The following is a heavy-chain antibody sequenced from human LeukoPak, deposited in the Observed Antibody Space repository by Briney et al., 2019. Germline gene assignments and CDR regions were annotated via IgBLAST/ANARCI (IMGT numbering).Heavy chain of an antibody. CDR3: ARRKAVRPDYYFDY. CDR1: GGSISNYY. V-gene: IGHV4-59*08. CDR2: IYYSGST. Sequence: PSETLSLTCTVSGGSISNYYWTWIRQPPGKGLERIGYIYYSGSTNYNPSLKSRVTISIDTSKNQFSLNLISVTAADTAVYYCARRKAVRPDYYFDYWGPGTLVTVSS. J-gene: IGHJ4*02. D-gene: IGHD6-6*01.